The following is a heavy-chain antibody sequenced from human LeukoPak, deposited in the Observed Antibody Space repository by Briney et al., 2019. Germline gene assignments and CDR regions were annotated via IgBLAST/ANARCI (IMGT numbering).Heavy chain of an antibody. J-gene: IGHJ5*02. V-gene: IGHV3-11*01. D-gene: IGHD6-13*01. CDR2: ISSSGSTI. CDR3: ARDEFPGIAAAGFDP. CDR1: GFIFSDYY. Sequence: GGSLRLSCAASGFIFSDYYMSWIRQAPGKGLEWVSYISSSGSTIYYADSVKGRFTISRHNAKNSLYLQMKSLRAEDTAVYYCARDEFPGIAAAGFDPWGQGTLVTVSS.